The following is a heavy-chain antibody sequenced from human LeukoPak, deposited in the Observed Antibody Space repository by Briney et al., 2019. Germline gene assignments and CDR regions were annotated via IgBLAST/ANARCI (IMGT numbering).Heavy chain of an antibody. CDR3: STTGTMFRYYFDY. J-gene: IGHJ4*02. Sequence: ASVKVSCKASGHTFTGYYMHWVRQAPGQGLEWMGWINPNSGGTNYAQKFQGRVTMTRDTSISTAYMELSRLRSDDTAVYYCSTTGTMFRYYFDYWGQGTLVTVSS. V-gene: IGHV1-2*02. D-gene: IGHD1-1*01. CDR2: INPNSGGT. CDR1: GHTFTGYY.